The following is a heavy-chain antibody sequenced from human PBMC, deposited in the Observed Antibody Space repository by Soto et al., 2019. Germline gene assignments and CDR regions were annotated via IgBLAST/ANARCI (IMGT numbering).Heavy chain of an antibody. V-gene: IGHV3-23*01. CDR2: ISGDGGST. D-gene: IGHD6-19*01. J-gene: IGHJ4*02. Sequence: WVSLRLSCAASGFTFSNYALSWVRQAPGKGLEWVSAISGDGGSTYYADCVKGRFTISRANSKNTLYLQMNSLRSEDTAVYYCASPTGLTVNGPDYWGQGTLVTVSS. CDR3: ASPTGLTVNGPDY. CDR1: GFTFSNYA.